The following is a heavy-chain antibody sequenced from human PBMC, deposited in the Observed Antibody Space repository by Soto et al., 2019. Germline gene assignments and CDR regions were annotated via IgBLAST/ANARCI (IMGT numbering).Heavy chain of an antibody. J-gene: IGHJ4*02. CDR1: GYNFAGYW. CDR3: ARGGVSTWTFDY. D-gene: IGHD3-3*01. V-gene: IGHV5-51*01. CDR2: IYPSDSDT. Sequence: GESLKISCKGSGYNFAGYWIAWVRQMPGKGLELMGIIYPSDSDTRYRPSFQGQVTISADKSISSAYLQWSSLRASDTAMYYCARGGVSTWTFDYWGQGTPVTVSS.